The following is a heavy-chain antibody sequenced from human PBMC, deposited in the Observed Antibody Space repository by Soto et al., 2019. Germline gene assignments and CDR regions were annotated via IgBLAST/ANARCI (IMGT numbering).Heavy chain of an antibody. Sequence: WASVKVSCKASGGTFSSYAISWVRQAPGQGLEWMGGIIPIFGTANYAQKFQGRVTITADESTSTAYMELSSLRSEDTAVYYCAGLGTGGYYYYYGMDVWGQGTTVTVSS. CDR1: GGTFSSYA. CDR3: AGLGTGGYYYYYGMDV. J-gene: IGHJ6*02. D-gene: IGHD1-26*01. CDR2: IIPIFGTA. V-gene: IGHV1-69*13.